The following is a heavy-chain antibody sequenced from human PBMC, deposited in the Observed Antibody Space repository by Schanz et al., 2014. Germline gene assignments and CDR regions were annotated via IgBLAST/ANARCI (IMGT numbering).Heavy chain of an antibody. CDR2: IGGSDGNT. CDR3: ARDPYSASYFPSPPLYGLDV. CDR1: GYTFTGYS. J-gene: IGHJ6*02. V-gene: IGHV1-2*02. D-gene: IGHD1-26*01. Sequence: QVQLVQSGAEVRKPGASVTVSCKASGYTFTGYSMHWVRQAPGQGLEWMGWIGGSDGNTNFAQKFQGRVTMTRATSTSTVNMELTSLRSEDTAVYYCARDPYSASYFPSPPLYGLDVWGQGTTVTVSS.